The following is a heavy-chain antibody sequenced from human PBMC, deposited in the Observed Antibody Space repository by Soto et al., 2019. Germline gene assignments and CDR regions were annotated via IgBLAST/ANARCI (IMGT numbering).Heavy chain of an antibody. Sequence: SETLSLTCTVSGGSISSYYWSWIRQPPGKGLEWIGYIYYSGSTNYNPSLKSRVTISVDTSKNQFSLKLSSVTAADTAVYYCARFDVDTVDYYYYGMDVWGQGTTVTVSS. CDR3: ARFDVDTVDYYYYGMDV. D-gene: IGHD5-18*01. J-gene: IGHJ6*02. CDR1: GGSISSYY. V-gene: IGHV4-59*01. CDR2: IYYSGST.